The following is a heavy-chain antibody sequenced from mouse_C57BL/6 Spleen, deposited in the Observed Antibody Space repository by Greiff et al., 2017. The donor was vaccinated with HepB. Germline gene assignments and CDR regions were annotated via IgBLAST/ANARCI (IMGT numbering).Heavy chain of an antibody. J-gene: IGHJ2*01. CDR1: GYTFTNYW. D-gene: IGHD1-1*01. V-gene: IGHV1-63*01. Sequence: VKLMESGAELVRPGTSVKMSCKASGYTFTNYWIGWAKQRPGHGLEWIGDIYPGGGYTNYNEKFKGKATLTADKSSSTAYMQFSSLTSEDSAIYYCARRGSTVVASFDYWGQGTTLTVSS. CDR3: ARRGSTVVASFDY. CDR2: IYPGGGYT.